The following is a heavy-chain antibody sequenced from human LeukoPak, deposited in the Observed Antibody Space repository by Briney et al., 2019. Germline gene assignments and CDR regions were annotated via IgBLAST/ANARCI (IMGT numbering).Heavy chain of an antibody. D-gene: IGHD6-13*01. CDR2: ISYDGSNK. J-gene: IGHJ4*02. CDR3: AKPYSGSWYGVFDY. CDR1: GFTFSSYG. Sequence: GGSLRLSCAAPGFTFSSYGMHWVRQAPGKGLEWVAVISYDGSNKYYADSVKGRFTISRDNSKNALYLQMNSMRDEDTAVYYCAKPYSGSWYGVFDYWGQGTLVTVSS. V-gene: IGHV3-30*18.